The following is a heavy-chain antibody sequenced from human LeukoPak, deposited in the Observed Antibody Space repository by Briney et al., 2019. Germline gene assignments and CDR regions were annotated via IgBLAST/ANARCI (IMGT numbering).Heavy chain of an antibody. V-gene: IGHV3-66*01. Sequence: GGSLRLSCAVSGFTFSDYAMSWVRQAPGKGLECVSVIFSGGGTYYADSVKGRFTISRDNFKNTLYLEMNSLRAEDTAVYYCARGRPAADASDYWGQGTLVTVSS. CDR2: IFSGGGT. CDR3: ARGRPAADASDY. J-gene: IGHJ4*02. CDR1: GFTFSDYA. D-gene: IGHD6-13*01.